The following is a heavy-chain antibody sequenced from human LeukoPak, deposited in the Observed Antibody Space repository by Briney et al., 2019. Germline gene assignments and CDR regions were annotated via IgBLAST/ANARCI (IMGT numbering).Heavy chain of an antibody. D-gene: IGHD3-22*01. J-gene: IGHJ4*02. CDR2: IYRSGAT. CDR3: ARNAGYSDLNY. Sequence: PSETLSLTCNVSGDSFSSNNYWTWVRQPPGKGLEWIGEIYRSGATNYNPSLRGRVTVSLDKSKNQFSLRLNSVTAADTAIYYCARNAGYSDLNYWGQGVLVTVSS. V-gene: IGHV4/OR15-8*01. CDR1: GDSFSSNNY.